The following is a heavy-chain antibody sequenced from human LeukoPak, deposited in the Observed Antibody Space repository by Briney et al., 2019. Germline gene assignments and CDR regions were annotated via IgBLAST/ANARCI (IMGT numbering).Heavy chain of an antibody. V-gene: IGHV3-30*04. CDR1: EFIFSNYF. J-gene: IGHJ2*01. CDR2: ISHDGSNT. CDR3: VRDGPTYWYFDV. Sequence: PGGSLRLSCTASEFIFSNYFMHWVRQAPGKGLDWVASISHDGSNTYITDSVRGRFTISRDNSKNILNLQMDSLRVKDTAVYYCVRDGPTYWYFDVWGRGTLVAVSS.